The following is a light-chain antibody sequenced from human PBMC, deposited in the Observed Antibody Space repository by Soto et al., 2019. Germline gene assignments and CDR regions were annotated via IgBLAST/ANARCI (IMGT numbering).Light chain of an antibody. CDR1: SSDVGGYNY. CDR3: SSYTSSSLRV. CDR2: EVS. J-gene: IGLJ1*01. Sequence: QSVLTQPASVSGPLGQSITISCTGTSSDVGGYNYVSWYQQHPGKAPKLMIYEVSNRPSGVSNRFSGSKSGNTASLTISGLQAEDEADYYCSSYTSSSLRVFGTGTQVTVL. V-gene: IGLV2-14*01.